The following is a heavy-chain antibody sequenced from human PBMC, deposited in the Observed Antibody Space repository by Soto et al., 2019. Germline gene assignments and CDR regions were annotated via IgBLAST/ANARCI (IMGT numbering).Heavy chain of an antibody. J-gene: IGHJ4*02. CDR1: GFTFNNYG. D-gene: IGHD3-22*01. CDR2: IWYDGSNR. Sequence: QVQLVESGGGDFQPGTSLRLSCTASGFTFNNYGIHWVRQAPGKGLEWVAVIWYDGSNRYYGDSVKGRFTISRDNSKNTLYLQMNSLRAEDTAVYYCARDRSSYDSNGPDYWGQGTLDTVSS. V-gene: IGHV3-33*01. CDR3: ARDRSSYDSNGPDY.